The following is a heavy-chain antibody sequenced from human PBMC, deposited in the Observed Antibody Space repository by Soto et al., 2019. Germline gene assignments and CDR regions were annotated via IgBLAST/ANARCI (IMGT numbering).Heavy chain of an antibody. Sequence: ASVKVSCTASGYTFTSYYMHWVRQAPGQGLEWMGIINPSGGSTSYAQKFQGRVTMTRDTSTSTVYMELSSLRSEDTAVYYCARTIAAAGTHNWFDPWGQGTLVTVSS. CDR1: GYTFTSYY. CDR2: INPSGGST. V-gene: IGHV1-46*01. CDR3: ARTIAAAGTHNWFDP. J-gene: IGHJ5*02. D-gene: IGHD6-13*01.